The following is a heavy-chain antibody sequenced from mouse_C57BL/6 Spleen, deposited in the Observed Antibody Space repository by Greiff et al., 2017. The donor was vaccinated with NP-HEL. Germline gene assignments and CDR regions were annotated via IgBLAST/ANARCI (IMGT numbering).Heavy chain of an antibody. Sequence: QVQLQQPGAELVMPGASVKLSCKASGYTFTSYWMHWVKQRPGQGLEWIGEIDPSDSYTNYNQKFKGKSTLTVDKSSSTAYMQLSSLTSEDSAVYYCARGYYGSSSWFAYRGQGTLVTVSA. CDR3: ARGYYGSSSWFAY. V-gene: IGHV1-69*01. CDR2: IDPSDSYT. CDR1: GYTFTSYW. J-gene: IGHJ3*01. D-gene: IGHD1-1*01.